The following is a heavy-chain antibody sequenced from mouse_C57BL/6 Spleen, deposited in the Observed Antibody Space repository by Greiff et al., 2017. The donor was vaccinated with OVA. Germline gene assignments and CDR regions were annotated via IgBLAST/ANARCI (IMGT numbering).Heavy chain of an antibody. Sequence: QVQLQQSGPELVKPGASVKISCKASGYAFSSSWMNWVKQRPGKGLEWIGRIYPGDGDTNYNGKFKGKATLTADKSSSTAYMQLSRLTSDDSAVYFWARGPPTVVATGNWYVDVWGTGTTVTVSS. V-gene: IGHV1-82*01. J-gene: IGHJ1*03. CDR3: ARGPPTVVATGNWYVDV. CDR1: GYAFSSSW. CDR2: IYPGDGDT. D-gene: IGHD1-1*01.